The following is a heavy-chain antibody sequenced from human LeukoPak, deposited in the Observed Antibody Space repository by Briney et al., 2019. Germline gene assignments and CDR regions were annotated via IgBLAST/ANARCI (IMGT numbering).Heavy chain of an antibody. J-gene: IGHJ5*02. Sequence: PGGSLRHSCVASGFTYSSYAMSLVRQAPRKGLEWLSAISGSGGITYYADSVKGRFTISRDNSKNTVYLQMNSLRAEDTAVYYCTKERAAYCSCGNCWGAFDPWGQGTLVTVSS. D-gene: IGHD2-15*01. CDR2: ISGSGGIT. CDR1: GFTYSSYA. CDR3: TKERAAYCSCGNCWGAFDP. V-gene: IGHV3-23*01.